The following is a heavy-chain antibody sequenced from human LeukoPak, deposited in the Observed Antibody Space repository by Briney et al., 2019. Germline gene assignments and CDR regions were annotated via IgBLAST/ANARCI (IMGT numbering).Heavy chain of an antibody. Sequence: SETPSLTCTVSGGSISSSSYYWGWIRQPPGKGLEWIGSVYYSGSTYYNPSLKSRVTISVDTSKNQFSLKLSSVTAADTAVYYCAISYSVRTKIITMLRGKTNGGPINYFDYWGQGTLVTVSS. CDR1: GGSISSSSYY. J-gene: IGHJ4*02. CDR2: VYYSGST. D-gene: IGHD3-10*01. CDR3: AISYSVRTKIITMLRGKTNGGPINYFDY. V-gene: IGHV4-39*05.